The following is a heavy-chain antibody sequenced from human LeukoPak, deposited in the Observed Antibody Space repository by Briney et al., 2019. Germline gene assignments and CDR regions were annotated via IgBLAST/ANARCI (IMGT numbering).Heavy chain of an antibody. D-gene: IGHD3-16*02. V-gene: IGHV4-4*07. Sequence: SETLSLTCSVSGGSINSYWWSWIWQPAGKGLEFIGRIYTTGMTNYNPSLKSRVSMSADTSKNQFSLELRSVTAADTAVYFCARAGYTISSYRFDYWGQGALVTVSS. CDR2: IYTTGMT. CDR1: GGSINSYW. J-gene: IGHJ4*02. CDR3: ARAGYTISSYRFDY.